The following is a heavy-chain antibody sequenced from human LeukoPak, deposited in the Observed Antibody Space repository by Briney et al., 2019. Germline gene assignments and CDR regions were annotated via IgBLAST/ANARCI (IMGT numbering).Heavy chain of an antibody. Sequence: SETLSLTCTVSGGSISSYYWSWIRQPPGKGLEWIGSIYYSGSTYYNPSLKSRVTISVDTSKNQFSLKLSSVTAADTAVYYCARVRYSSSCPFDYWGQGTLVTVSS. V-gene: IGHV4-59*12. CDR1: GGSISSYY. CDR2: IYYSGST. CDR3: ARVRYSSSCPFDY. D-gene: IGHD6-13*01. J-gene: IGHJ4*02.